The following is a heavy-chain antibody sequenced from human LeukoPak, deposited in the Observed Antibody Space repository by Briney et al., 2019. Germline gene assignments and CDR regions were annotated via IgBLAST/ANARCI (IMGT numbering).Heavy chain of an antibody. J-gene: IGHJ3*02. CDR3: ARDDGLDAFDI. CDR2: IWYDGSNK. CDR1: RFTFSAYG. Sequence: GGSLRLPCEASRFTFSAYGMHWVRQAPGKGLEWVAVIWYDGSNKYYADSVKGRFTISRDNSKNTLSLQMNSLRAEDTAVYYCARDDGLDAFDIWGQGTMVTVSS. V-gene: IGHV3-33*01.